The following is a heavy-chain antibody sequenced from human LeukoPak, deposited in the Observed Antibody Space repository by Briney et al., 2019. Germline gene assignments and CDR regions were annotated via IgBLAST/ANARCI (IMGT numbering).Heavy chain of an antibody. Sequence: SETLSLTCTVSGGSISSYYWSWIRQPPGKGLEWIGYIYYSGSTNYNPSLKSRVTISVDTSKNQFSLKLSSVTAADTAVYYCARAYYVPKWFDPWGQGTLVTVSS. CDR3: ARAYYVPKWFDP. CDR2: IYYSGST. CDR1: GGSISSYY. V-gene: IGHV4-59*01. D-gene: IGHD3-10*02. J-gene: IGHJ5*02.